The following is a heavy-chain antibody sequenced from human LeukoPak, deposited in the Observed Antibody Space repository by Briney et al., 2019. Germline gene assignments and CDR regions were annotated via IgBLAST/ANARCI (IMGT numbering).Heavy chain of an antibody. CDR2: ISDSGGRT. CDR3: AKRGVVIRVILVGFHKEAYYFDS. CDR1: GITLSNYG. D-gene: IGHD3-22*01. J-gene: IGHJ4*02. V-gene: IGHV3-23*01. Sequence: GGSLRLSCAVSGITLSNYGMSWVRQAPGKGLEWVAGISDSGGRTNYADSVKGRFTISRDNPKNTLILQMNSLRPEDTVVYFCAKRGVVIRVILVGFHKEAYYFDSWGQGALVTVSS.